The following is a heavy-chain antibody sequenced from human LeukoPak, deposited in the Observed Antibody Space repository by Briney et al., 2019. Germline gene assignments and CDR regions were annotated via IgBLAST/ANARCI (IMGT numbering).Heavy chain of an antibody. CDR3: ARAPMGAAALY. Sequence: ASVKVSCKASGYTFTNFDTNWVRQAPGQGLEWMGWMNPVSGNAGSAQKFQDRVTLTRDTSISTAYMELSSLRSDDTAFYYCARAPMGAAALYWGQGTLVTVSS. V-gene: IGHV1-8*01. J-gene: IGHJ4*02. D-gene: IGHD6-13*01. CDR1: GYTFTNFD. CDR2: MNPVSGNA.